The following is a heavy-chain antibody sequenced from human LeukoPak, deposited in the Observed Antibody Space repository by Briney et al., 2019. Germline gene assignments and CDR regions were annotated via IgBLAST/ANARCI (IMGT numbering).Heavy chain of an antibody. CDR2: IIPIFGTA. J-gene: IGHJ6*04. CDR1: GGTFSSYA. D-gene: IGHD3-10*01. Sequence: SVKVSCKASGGTFSSYAISWVRQAPGQGLEWMGGIIPIFGTANYAQKFQGRVTITADESTSTAYMELSSLRSEDTAVYYCASEYYYGSGSYYKESYYYGMVVWGKGTTVTVSS. V-gene: IGHV1-69*13. CDR3: ASEYYYGSGSYYKESYYYGMVV.